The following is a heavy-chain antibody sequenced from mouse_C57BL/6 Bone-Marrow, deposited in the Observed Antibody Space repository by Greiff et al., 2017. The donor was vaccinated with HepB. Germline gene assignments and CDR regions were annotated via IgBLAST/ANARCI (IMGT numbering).Heavy chain of an antibody. CDR1: GFKFTDYY. CDR2: VYPYDGET. D-gene: IGHD2-3*01. CDR3: ARKGCDGYYDY. J-gene: IGHJ2*01. V-gene: IGHV1-36*01. Sequence: VQLQQSGPVLVKPGPSVKISCKASGFKFTDYYMHWVKQSHGKSLEWIGIVYPYDGETRYVQKFKGKATLTVDTSSSTAYLELNSLTSEDSAVYYCARKGCDGYYDYWGQGTLLTVSA.